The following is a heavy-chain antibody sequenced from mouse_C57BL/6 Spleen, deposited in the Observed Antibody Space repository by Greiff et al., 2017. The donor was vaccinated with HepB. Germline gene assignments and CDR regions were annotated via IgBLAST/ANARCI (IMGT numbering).Heavy chain of an antibody. V-gene: IGHV5-4*01. CDR2: ISDGGSYT. CDR1: GFTFSSYA. D-gene: IGHD1-1*01. Sequence: EVHLVESGGGLVKPGGSLKLSCAASGFTFSSYAMSWVRQTPEKRLEWVATISDGGSYTYYPDNVKGRFTISRDNAKNNLYLQMSHLKSEDTAMYYCARSLLLSYYYYAMDYWGQGTSVTVSS. CDR3: ARSLLLSYYYYAMDY. J-gene: IGHJ4*01.